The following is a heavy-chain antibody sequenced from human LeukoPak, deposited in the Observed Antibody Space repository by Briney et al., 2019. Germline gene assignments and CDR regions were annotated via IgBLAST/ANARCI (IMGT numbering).Heavy chain of an antibody. CDR3: ARVRYYYGSGSYYRFDY. J-gene: IGHJ4*02. CDR1: GGSFSGYY. Sequence: SGTLSLTCAVYGGSFSGYYWSWIRQPPGKGLEWIGEINHSGSTNYNPSLKSRVTISVDTSKNQFSLKLSSVTAADTAVYYCARVRYYYGSGSYYRFDYWGQGALVTVSS. V-gene: IGHV4-34*01. CDR2: INHSGST. D-gene: IGHD3-10*01.